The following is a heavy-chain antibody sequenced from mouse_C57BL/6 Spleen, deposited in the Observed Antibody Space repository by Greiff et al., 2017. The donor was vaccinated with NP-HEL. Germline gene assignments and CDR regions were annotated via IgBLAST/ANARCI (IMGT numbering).Heavy chain of an antibody. J-gene: IGHJ4*01. V-gene: IGHV8-8*01. CDR2: IWWDDAK. Sequence: QVQLKESGPGILQPSQTLSLTCSFSGFSLSTFGMGVGWIRQPSGKGLEWLAHIWWDDAKYYNPAMKSRLTISKDTSKHQIFLKIAHVDTAYTATYDCARIRMDGNAMDYRGKGTSVTVSS. CDR1: GFSLSTFGMG. CDR3: ARIRMDGNAMDY. D-gene: IGHD2-3*01.